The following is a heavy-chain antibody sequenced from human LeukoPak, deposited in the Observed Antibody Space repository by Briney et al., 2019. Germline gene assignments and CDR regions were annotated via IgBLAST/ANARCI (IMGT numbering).Heavy chain of an antibody. CDR1: GFTFSDYY. CDR3: AATYYYGSGSYNYGMDV. D-gene: IGHD3-10*01. CDR2: ISSSGSTI. Sequence: PGGSLRLSCAASGFTFSDYYMSWIRQAPGKGLEWVSYISSSGSTIYYADSVKGRFTISRDNAKNTLYLQMNSLRAEDTAVYYCAATYYYGSGSYNYGMDVWGQGTTVTVSS. J-gene: IGHJ6*02. V-gene: IGHV3-11*04.